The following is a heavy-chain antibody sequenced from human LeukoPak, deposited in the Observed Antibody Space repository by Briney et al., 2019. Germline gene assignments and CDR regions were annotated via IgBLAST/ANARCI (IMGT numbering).Heavy chain of an antibody. Sequence: SVKVSCKASGGTFSSYAISWVRQAPGQGLEWMGRIIPILGIANYAQKFQGRVTITADKSTSTAYMELSSLRSEDTAVYYCARDPGIGSGSYYDAFDIWGQGTMVTVSS. D-gene: IGHD1-26*01. V-gene: IGHV1-69*04. CDR2: IIPILGIA. CDR3: ARDPGIGSGSYYDAFDI. CDR1: GGTFSSYA. J-gene: IGHJ3*02.